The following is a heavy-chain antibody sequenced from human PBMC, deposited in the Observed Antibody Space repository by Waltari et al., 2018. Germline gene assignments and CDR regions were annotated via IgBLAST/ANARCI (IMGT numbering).Heavy chain of an antibody. Sequence: MSSHYWSWIRQPPGKGLEWIGFAFHSGSADYNPSLKSRVTISVDTSNRQFSLKLSSMTSADTAIYYCASSSGWYYWYDYWGQGTLVTVSA. CDR2: AFHSGSA. V-gene: IGHV4-59*11. D-gene: IGHD6-19*01. CDR3: ASSSGWYYWYDY. CDR1: MSSHY. J-gene: IGHJ4*02.